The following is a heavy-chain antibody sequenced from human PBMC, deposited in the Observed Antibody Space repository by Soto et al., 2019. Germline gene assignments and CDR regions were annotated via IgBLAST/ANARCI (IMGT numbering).Heavy chain of an antibody. D-gene: IGHD5-12*01. J-gene: IGHJ4*02. V-gene: IGHV3-74*01. CDR3: ARARSLFFDSSGYNFDFDY. CDR2: MSNDGSST. CDR1: GFTFSSYW. Sequence: PGGSLRLSCAASGFTFSSYWMHWVRQAPGKGLVWVSRMSNDGSSTTYVDSVKGRFIISRDNAQNTLFLQMNSLRAEDTAVYYCARARSLFFDSSGYNFDFDYWGQGALVTVSS.